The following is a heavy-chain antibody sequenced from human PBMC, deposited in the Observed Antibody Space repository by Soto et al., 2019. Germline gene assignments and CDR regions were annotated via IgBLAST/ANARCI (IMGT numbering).Heavy chain of an antibody. D-gene: IGHD4-17*01. CDR2: IYPGDSDT. CDR3: ARRAPSPYGPKAAFDI. Sequence: GGSLQISCKGSGYSFTSYWIGWVRQMPGKGLEWMGIIYPGDSDTRYSPSFQGQVTISADKSISTDYLQWSSLKASDTAMYYCARRAPSPYGPKAAFDIWGQGTMVTVS. V-gene: IGHV5-51*01. J-gene: IGHJ3*02. CDR1: GYSFTSYW.